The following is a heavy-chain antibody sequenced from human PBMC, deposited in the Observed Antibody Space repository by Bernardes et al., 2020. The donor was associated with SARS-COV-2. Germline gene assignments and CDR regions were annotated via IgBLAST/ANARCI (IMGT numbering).Heavy chain of an antibody. Sequence: SETLPLTCAVYGGSFSGYYWSWIRQPPGKGLEWIGEINHSGSTNYNPSLKSRVTISVDTSKNQFSLKLSSVTAADTAVYYCARIRPTSRVRGVIIRDYWGQGTLVTVSS. CDR3: ARIRPTSRVRGVIIRDY. CDR1: GGSFSGYY. J-gene: IGHJ4*02. V-gene: IGHV4-34*01. CDR2: INHSGST. D-gene: IGHD3-10*01.